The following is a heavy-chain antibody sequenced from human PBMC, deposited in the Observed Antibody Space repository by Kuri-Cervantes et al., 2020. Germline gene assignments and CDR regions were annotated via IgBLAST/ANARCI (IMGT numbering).Heavy chain of an antibody. Sequence: ASVKVSCKASGYTFTSYAMHWVRQAPGQRLEWMGWINAGNGNTKYSQKFQGRVTITRDTSASTAYMELSSLRSEDTAVYYCARAPRGIAASWWFYYYYGMDVWGQGTTVTVSS. CDR1: GYTFTSYA. V-gene: IGHV1-3*01. CDR2: INAGNGNT. J-gene: IGHJ6*02. CDR3: ARAPRGIAASWWFYYYYGMDV. D-gene: IGHD6-13*01.